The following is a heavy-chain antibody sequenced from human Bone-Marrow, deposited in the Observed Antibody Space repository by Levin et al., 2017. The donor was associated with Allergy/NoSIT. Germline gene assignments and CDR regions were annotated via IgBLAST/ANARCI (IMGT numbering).Heavy chain of an antibody. J-gene: IGHJ3*02. CDR3: TMEANIVVLPAAGDSFDI. Sequence: ASVKVSCKASGGTFSSNALNWVRQAPGQGLEWMGGVRPIFGTADYAQKYQGRVSITADESTGTAYMELSSLRSEDTAMYYCTMEANIVVLPAAGDSFDIWGQGTMVTVSS. D-gene: IGHD2-2*01. V-gene: IGHV1-69*13. CDR1: GGTFSSNA. CDR2: VRPIFGTA.